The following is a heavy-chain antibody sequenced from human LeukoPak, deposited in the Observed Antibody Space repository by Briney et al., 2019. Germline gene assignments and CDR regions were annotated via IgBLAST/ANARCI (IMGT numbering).Heavy chain of an antibody. Sequence: GASVKVSCKASGYTFTGYYMHWVRQAPGQGLEWMGWINPNSGGTNYAQKFQGRVTMTRDTSISTAYMELSRLRSDDTAVYYCARGVDYGDCNFDYWGQGTLVTVSS. CDR1: GYTFTGYY. J-gene: IGHJ4*02. CDR3: ARGVDYGDCNFDY. D-gene: IGHD4-17*01. CDR2: INPNSGGT. V-gene: IGHV1-2*02.